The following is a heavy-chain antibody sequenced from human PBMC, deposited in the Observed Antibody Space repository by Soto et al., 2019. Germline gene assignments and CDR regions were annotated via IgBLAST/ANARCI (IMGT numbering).Heavy chain of an antibody. CDR2: IDSSGRT. Sequence: QGQLQESGPGLVKPSETLSLTCSVSGGSISTYYCNWIRQPAGKGLEWIGRIDSSGRTNYCPSLRSRDTMSVDTSKKQFSLKLTSVTAADTAVYYCARGGHDFWSGPFDYWCQGTLATVSS. CDR3: ARGGHDFWSGPFDY. CDR1: GGSISTYY. J-gene: IGHJ4*02. V-gene: IGHV4-4*07. D-gene: IGHD3-3*01.